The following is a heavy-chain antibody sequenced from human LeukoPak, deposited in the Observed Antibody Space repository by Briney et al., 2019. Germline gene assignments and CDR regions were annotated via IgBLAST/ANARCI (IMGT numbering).Heavy chain of an antibody. CDR2: INPNSGGT. CDR1: GYTFTGYY. J-gene: IGHJ3*02. CDR3: AKTSGEDNDGFDI. Sequence: ASVKVSCKASGYTFTGYYMHWVRQAPGQGLEWMGWINPNSGGTNYAQKFQGRVTMTRDTSISTAYMELSRLRSDDTALYYCAKTSGEDNDGFDIWGQGTMVTVSS. V-gene: IGHV1-2*02. D-gene: IGHD3-10*01.